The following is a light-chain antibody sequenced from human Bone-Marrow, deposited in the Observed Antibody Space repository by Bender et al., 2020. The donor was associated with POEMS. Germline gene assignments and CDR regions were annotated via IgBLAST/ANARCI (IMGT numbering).Light chain of an antibody. CDR2: EVS. CDR3: AAYTGTTVL. CDR1: SSDVGRYNL. V-gene: IGLV2-14*02. Sequence: QSALTQPASVSGSPGQSISISCTGTSSDVGRYNLVSWYQHHPGKAPKLLIYEVSERPSGVSNRFLGSKSGNTASLTIPGLQADDEADYYCAAYTGTTVLFGGGTKLTVL. J-gene: IGLJ2*01.